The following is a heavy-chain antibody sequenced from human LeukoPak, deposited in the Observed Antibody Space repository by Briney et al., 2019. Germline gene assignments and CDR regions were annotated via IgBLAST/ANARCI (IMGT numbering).Heavy chain of an antibody. Sequence: GASVKVSCKASGYTFTGYYMHWVRQAPGQGLEWMGWINPNSGGTNYAQKFQGWVTMTRDTSISTAYMELSRLRSDDTAVYYCARSLVGDNYYDRSGYYRSFDYWGLGTLVTVSS. CDR2: INPNSGGT. CDR1: GYTFTGYY. D-gene: IGHD3-22*01. CDR3: ARSLVGDNYYDRSGYYRSFDY. J-gene: IGHJ4*02. V-gene: IGHV1-2*04.